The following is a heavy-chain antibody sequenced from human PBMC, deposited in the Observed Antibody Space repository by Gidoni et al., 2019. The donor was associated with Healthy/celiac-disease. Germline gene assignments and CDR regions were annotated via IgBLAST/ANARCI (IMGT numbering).Heavy chain of an antibody. CDR2: IYYSGST. V-gene: IGHV4-59*08. D-gene: IGHD6-19*01. CDR3: ARHRKAVAGTFRYYGMDV. J-gene: IGHJ6*02. CDR1: GGPLSSYY. Sequence: QVQLQESGPGLVTPSATLSLTCTVSGGPLSSYYWSWIRQPPGKGLEWIGYIYYSGSTNYNPSLKSRVTISVDTSKNQFSLKLSSVTAADTAVYYCARHRKAVAGTFRYYGMDVWGQGTTVTVSS.